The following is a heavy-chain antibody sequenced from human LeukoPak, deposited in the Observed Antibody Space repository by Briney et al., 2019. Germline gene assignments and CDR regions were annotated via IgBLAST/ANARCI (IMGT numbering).Heavy chain of an antibody. CDR3: ARDSDFWSGYYYFDY. J-gene: IGHJ4*02. V-gene: IGHV4-30-4*08. Sequence: SETLSLTCTVSGGSISRADYYWSWIRQPPGKGLEWIGYIYYSGSTYYNPSLKSRATVSVDTSKNQFSLKLSSVTAADTAVYYCARDSDFWSGYYYFDYWGQGTLVTVSS. CDR2: IYYSGST. D-gene: IGHD3-3*01. CDR1: GGSISRADYY.